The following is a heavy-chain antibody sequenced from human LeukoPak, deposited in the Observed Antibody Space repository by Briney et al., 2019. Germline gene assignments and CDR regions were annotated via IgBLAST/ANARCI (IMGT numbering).Heavy chain of an antibody. CDR3: ARVGRDGYNNWFDP. CDR2: ISGSGGST. CDR1: GFTFSSYG. V-gene: IGHV3-23*01. Sequence: GGSLRLSCAASGFTFSSYGMSWVRQAPGKGLEWVSAISGSGGSTYYADSVKGRFTISRDNSKNTLYLQMNSLRAEDTAVYYCARVGRDGYNNWFDPWGQGTLVTVSS. J-gene: IGHJ5*02. D-gene: IGHD5-24*01.